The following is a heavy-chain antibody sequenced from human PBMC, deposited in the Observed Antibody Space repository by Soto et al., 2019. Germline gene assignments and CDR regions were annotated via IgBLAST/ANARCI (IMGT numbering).Heavy chain of an antibody. Sequence: QVKWVQSGAGVKKPGSWVKFSCKASGATSGSYQITGLQKPPGQGLEWMGRITATFGIANYAQKFQGRVTISADKSTSTAYMELSSLTSEDTAVYYYGSSETAMGQSDYWGQGTLVTVSP. V-gene: IGHV1-69*02. D-gene: IGHD5-18*01. CDR2: ITATFGIA. CDR1: GATSGSYQ. J-gene: IGHJ4*02. CDR3: GSSETAMGQSDY.